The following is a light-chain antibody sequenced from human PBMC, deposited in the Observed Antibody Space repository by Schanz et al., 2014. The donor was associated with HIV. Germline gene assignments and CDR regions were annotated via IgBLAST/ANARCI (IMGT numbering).Light chain of an antibody. CDR3: GAWDDSLKGWV. J-gene: IGLJ3*02. V-gene: IGLV1-44*01. CDR2: YDN. CDR1: DSNLGRNT. Sequence: QSVLTQPPSASGTPGQGVTISCSGRDSNLGRNTVNWYQHLPGSAPKLLIYYDNQRPSGVPDRFSGSRSCTSASLAISGLQSEDEADYYCGAWDDSLKGWVFGGGTQLTVL.